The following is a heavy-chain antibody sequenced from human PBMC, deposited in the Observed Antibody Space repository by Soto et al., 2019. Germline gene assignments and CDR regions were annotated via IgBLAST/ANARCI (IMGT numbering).Heavy chain of an antibody. J-gene: IGHJ4*02. V-gene: IGHV3-30-3*01. Sequence: QVQLVESGGGVVQPGRSLRLSCAASGFTFSSYAMHWVRQAPGKGLEWVAVISYDGSNKYYADSVKGRFTISRDNSKNTLYQQMNSLRAEDTAGYYCARFYYDSSGYYYGLDYWGQGTLVTVSS. CDR2: ISYDGSNK. CDR1: GFTFSSYA. D-gene: IGHD3-22*01. CDR3: ARFYYDSSGYYYGLDY.